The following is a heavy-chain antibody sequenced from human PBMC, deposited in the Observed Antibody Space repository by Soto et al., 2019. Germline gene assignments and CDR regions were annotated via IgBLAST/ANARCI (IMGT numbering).Heavy chain of an antibody. Sequence: EVQLVESGGTLVQPGGSLRLSCAASGFTFRGYWMYWVRQAPGKGLVWVSRINSDGSDISYADSVKGRFTISRDNAKNTLYLQMNTLGAEDTAVYYCAKGGMYKTDHLDYWGLGTLVTVSS. CDR2: INSDGSDI. D-gene: IGHD1-20*01. J-gene: IGHJ4*02. V-gene: IGHV3-74*01. CDR3: AKGGMYKTDHLDY. CDR1: GFTFRGYW.